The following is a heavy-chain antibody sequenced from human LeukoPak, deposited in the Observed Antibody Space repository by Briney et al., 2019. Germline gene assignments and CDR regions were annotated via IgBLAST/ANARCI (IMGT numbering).Heavy chain of an antibody. J-gene: IGHJ4*02. Sequence: GGSLRLSCAASGFTFRRYNLNWVRQAPGKGLAGVSYISSSSRTTYNADSVKGRFTLSRDNAKTSLYLQMNSLRAEDTAVYYCARGGSWYYFDYWGQGTPVTVSS. CDR1: GFTFRRYN. V-gene: IGHV3-48*04. D-gene: IGHD6-13*01. CDR3: ARGGSWYYFDY. CDR2: ISSSSRTT.